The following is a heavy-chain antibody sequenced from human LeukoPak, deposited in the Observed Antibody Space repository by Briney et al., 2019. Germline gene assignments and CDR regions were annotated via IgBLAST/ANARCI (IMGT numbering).Heavy chain of an antibody. V-gene: IGHV3-23*01. D-gene: IGHD3-10*01. J-gene: IGHJ4*02. Sequence: GGSLRLSCAASGFTFSSYAMSWVRQAPGKGLEWVSAANVDDGSTYYADSVKGRFTISRDNSKSTLYLQINSLRADDTAVYYCATAGRELLAEIDYWGQGTLVTVSS. CDR1: GFTFSSYA. CDR2: ANVDDGST. CDR3: ATAGRELLAEIDY.